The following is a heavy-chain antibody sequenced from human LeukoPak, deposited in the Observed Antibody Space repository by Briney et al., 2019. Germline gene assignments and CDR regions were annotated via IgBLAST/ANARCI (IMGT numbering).Heavy chain of an antibody. CDR1: GYTFTSYG. CDR2: ISAYNGNT. V-gene: IGHV1-18*01. J-gene: IGHJ4*02. D-gene: IGHD6-6*01. CDR3: ARDFIWYSSYSSSHAH. Sequence: ASVKVSCKASGYTFTSYGISWVRQAPGQGLEWMGWISAYNGNTNYAQKLQGRVTMTTDTSTSTAYMELRSLRSDDTAVYYCARDFIWYSSYSSSHAHWGQGTLVTVSS.